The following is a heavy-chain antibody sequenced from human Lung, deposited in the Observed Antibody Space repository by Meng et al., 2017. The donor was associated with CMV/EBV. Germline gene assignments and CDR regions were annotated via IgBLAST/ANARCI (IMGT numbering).Heavy chain of an antibody. CDR3: ATSPDGPAGFDY. Sequence: SXTXSLXCGAYGGSFSGHYRSWIRQSPGKGLEWIGEIYHTGVTNYHPSLKSRVTISLDTSKMQFSLKLTSVTAADTAVYYCATSPDGPAGFDYWGQGGLVTVYS. CDR1: GGSFSGHY. CDR2: IYHTGVT. V-gene: IGHV4-34*01. J-gene: IGHJ4*02. D-gene: IGHD2-2*01.